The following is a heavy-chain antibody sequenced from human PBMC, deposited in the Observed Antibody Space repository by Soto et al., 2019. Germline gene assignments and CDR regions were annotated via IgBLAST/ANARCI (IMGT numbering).Heavy chain of an antibody. CDR2: IYYSGST. Sequence: SETLSLTCTVSGGSISSYYWSWIRQPPGKGLEWIGYIYYSGSTNYNPSLKSRVTISVDTSKNQFSLKLSSVTAADTAVYYCARNLYDILTGYYNNWFDPWGQGTLVTVSS. CDR3: ARNLYDILTGYYNNWFDP. V-gene: IGHV4-59*01. D-gene: IGHD3-9*01. J-gene: IGHJ5*02. CDR1: GGSISSYY.